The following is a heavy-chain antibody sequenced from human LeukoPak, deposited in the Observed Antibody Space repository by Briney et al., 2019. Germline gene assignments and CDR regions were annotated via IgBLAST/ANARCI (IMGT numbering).Heavy chain of an antibody. D-gene: IGHD3-10*01. Sequence: SETLSLTCTVSGGSFSRYYWSWIRQPAGKGLEWIGRIYTSGSTNYNPSLKSRVTMSVDTSKNQFSLKLSPVTAADTAVYYCAREGGSGSYPPYYFDYWGQGTLVTVSS. CDR1: GGSFSRYY. CDR2: IYTSGST. CDR3: AREGGSGSYPPYYFDY. J-gene: IGHJ4*02. V-gene: IGHV4-4*07.